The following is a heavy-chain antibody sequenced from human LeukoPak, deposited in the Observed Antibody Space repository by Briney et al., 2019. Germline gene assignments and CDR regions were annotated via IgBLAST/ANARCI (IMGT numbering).Heavy chain of an antibody. V-gene: IGHV3-48*02. CDR2: ISSSSSTV. Sequence: GGSLRLSCAASGFPFTSYSMNWVRQAPGKGLEWVSYISSSSSTVNYADSVRGRFTISRDNAKNSLYLQMNSLRDEDTAVYYCARDLSFWGQGTLVTVSS. CDR1: GFPFTSYS. CDR3: ARDLSF. J-gene: IGHJ4*02.